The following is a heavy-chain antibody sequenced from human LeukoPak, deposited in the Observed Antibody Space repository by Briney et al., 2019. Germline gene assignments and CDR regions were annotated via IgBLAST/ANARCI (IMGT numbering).Heavy chain of an antibody. CDR1: GGSISRSY. CDR2: IYGSGTI. Sequence: PSETLSLTCTVSGGSISRSYWSWMRQPAGKGPEWIGRIYGSGTITYNPSLESRVTMSVDTSKNQFSLKLRSVTAADRAVYYCAREYYYDSNDYYLLHLDYWGQGTLVAVSS. CDR3: AREYYYDSNDYYLLHLDY. V-gene: IGHV4-4*07. D-gene: IGHD3-22*01. J-gene: IGHJ4*02.